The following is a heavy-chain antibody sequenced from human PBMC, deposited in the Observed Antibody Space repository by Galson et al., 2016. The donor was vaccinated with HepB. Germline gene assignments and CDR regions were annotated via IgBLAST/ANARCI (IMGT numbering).Heavy chain of an antibody. CDR3: ARDNPHGDYVGNYLYYGLDV. J-gene: IGHJ6*02. Sequence: SLRLSCAASGFTFSTYSLNWVRQAPGKGLEWVSSISSSSSYIYYAGSVKGRFTISRDNAKNSLYLQMNSLRAEDTAVYSCARDNPHGDYVGNYLYYGLDVWGQGTTVTVSS. CDR2: ISSSSSYI. CDR1: GFTFSTYS. V-gene: IGHV3-21*01. D-gene: IGHD2-21*01.